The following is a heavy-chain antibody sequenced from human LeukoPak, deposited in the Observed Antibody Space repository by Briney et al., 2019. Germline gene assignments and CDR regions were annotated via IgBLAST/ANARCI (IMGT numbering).Heavy chain of an antibody. J-gene: IGHJ6*02. CDR2: IYPGDSDT. CDR1: GYSFPTYW. V-gene: IGHV5-51*01. CDR3: ARSVGGSIYYYYYGMDV. Sequence: GESLKISCKGSGYSFPTYWIGWVRQMPGKGLEWMGIIYPGDSDTRYSPSFQGQVTISADKSISTAYLQWSSLKASDTAMYYCARSVGGSIYYYYYGMDVWGHGTTVTVSS. D-gene: IGHD2-15*01.